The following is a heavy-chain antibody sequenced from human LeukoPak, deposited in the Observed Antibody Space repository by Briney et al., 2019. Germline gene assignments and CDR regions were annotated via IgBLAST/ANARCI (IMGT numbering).Heavy chain of an antibody. J-gene: IGHJ4*02. V-gene: IGHV4-38-2*01. CDR1: GYSISSGYY. CDR3: ARGLEGSTSCYTCFDY. Sequence: SETLSLTCAVSGYSISSGYYWGWIRQPPGKGLEWIGSIYHSGSTYYNPSLKSRVTISVDTSKNQFSLKLSSVTAADTAVYYCARGLEGSTSCYTCFDYWGQGTLVTVSS. D-gene: IGHD2-2*02. CDR2: IYHSGST.